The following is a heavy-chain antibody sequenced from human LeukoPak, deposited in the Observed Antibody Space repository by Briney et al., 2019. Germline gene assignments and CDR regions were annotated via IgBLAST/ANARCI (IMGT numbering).Heavy chain of an antibody. CDR1: GFSFITYA. CDR2: LCASGGTT. Sequence: GGSLRLSCSASGFSFITYAMTWVRQAPGKGLEWVSALCASGGTTYYADSVKGRFTTSRDNSKNTLYLQMNSLRAEDTAVYYCAKLPREYCSSASCPNWFDTWGQGILVTVSS. V-gene: IGHV3-23*01. J-gene: IGHJ5*02. CDR3: AKLPREYCSSASCPNWFDT. D-gene: IGHD2-2*01.